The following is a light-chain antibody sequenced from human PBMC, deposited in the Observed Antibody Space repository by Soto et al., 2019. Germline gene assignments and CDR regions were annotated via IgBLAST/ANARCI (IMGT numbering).Light chain of an antibody. J-gene: IGKJ1*01. V-gene: IGKV3-20*01. Sequence: EIVLTQSPGTLSLSLGERATLSCRASQSVSSSHLAWYQQKPGQAPRLLISGVSSRATGIPDRFTGSGSGTDFTLTISRLEPEDFAVYYCQQYGSSPRTFGQGTKVDIK. CDR3: QQYGSSPRT. CDR1: QSVSSSH. CDR2: GVS.